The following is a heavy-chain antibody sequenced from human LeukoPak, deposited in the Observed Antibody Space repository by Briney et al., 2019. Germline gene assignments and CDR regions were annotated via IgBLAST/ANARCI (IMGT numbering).Heavy chain of an antibody. V-gene: IGHV3-21*01. Sequence: RPGGSLRLSCAASGFTFSSYSMNWVRQAPGKGLEWVSSISSSSSYIYYADSVKGRFTISRDNAKNSLYLQMDSLRAEDTAVYYCARAERGLYCSSTSCYPVLGGQGTLVTVSS. J-gene: IGHJ4*02. CDR2: ISSSSSYI. D-gene: IGHD2-2*01. CDR1: GFTFSSYS. CDR3: ARAERGLYCSSTSCYPVL.